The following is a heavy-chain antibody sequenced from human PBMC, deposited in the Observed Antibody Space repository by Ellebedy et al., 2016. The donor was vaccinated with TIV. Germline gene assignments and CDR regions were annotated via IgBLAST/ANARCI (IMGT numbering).Heavy chain of an antibody. CDR1: GGSISSSSYY. CDR3: AREGFPSGNYEGDHDY. J-gene: IGHJ4*02. V-gene: IGHV4-39*07. CDR2: IYYSGST. Sequence: SETLSLXXTVSGGSISSSSYYWGWIRQPPGKGLEWIGSIYYSGSTYYNPSLKSRVTISVDTSKNQFSLKLSSVTAADTAVYYCAREGFPSGNYEGDHDYWGQGTLVTVSS. D-gene: IGHD1-26*01.